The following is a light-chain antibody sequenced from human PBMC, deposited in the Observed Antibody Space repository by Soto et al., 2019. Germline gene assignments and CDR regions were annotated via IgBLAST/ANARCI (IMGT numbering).Light chain of an antibody. CDR1: QSVSSY. CDR2: DAS. Sequence: EIVLTQSPATLSLSPGERATLSCRASQSVSSYLAWYQQKPGQAPRLLIYDASIRATGIPARFSGSGSGTDFTLTISSLEPEDFAVYYCQQRSKLYTFGQGTKLEIK. J-gene: IGKJ2*01. CDR3: QQRSKLYT. V-gene: IGKV3-11*01.